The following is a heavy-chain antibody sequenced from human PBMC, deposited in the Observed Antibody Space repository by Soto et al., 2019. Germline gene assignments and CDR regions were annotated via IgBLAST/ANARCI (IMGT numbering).Heavy chain of an antibody. D-gene: IGHD3-22*01. CDR1: GGSISSYY. V-gene: IGHV4-59*01. Sequence: PSETLSLTCTVSGGSISSYYWSWIRQPPGKGLEWIGYIYYSGSTNYNPSLKSRVTISVDTSKNQFSLKLSSVTAADTAVYYCARAQWLLLDYWGQGTLVTVSS. CDR3: ARAQWLLLDY. CDR2: IYYSGST. J-gene: IGHJ4*02.